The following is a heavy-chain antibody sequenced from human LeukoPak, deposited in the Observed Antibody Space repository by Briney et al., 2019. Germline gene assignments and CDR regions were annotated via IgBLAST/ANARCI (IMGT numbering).Heavy chain of an antibody. D-gene: IGHD4-17*01. Sequence: GGSLRLSCAASGFTFSTYWMHWVRQAPGKGLVWVSRINSDGSSTSYADSVKGRFTISRDNAKNTLYLQMNNLRAEDTAVYYCARGEYGDYPDYWGQGTLVTVSS. CDR3: ARGEYGDYPDY. CDR1: GFTFSTYW. J-gene: IGHJ4*02. CDR2: INSDGSST. V-gene: IGHV3-74*01.